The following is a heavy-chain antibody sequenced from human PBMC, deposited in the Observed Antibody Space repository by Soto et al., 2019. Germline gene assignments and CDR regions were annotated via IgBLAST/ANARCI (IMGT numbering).Heavy chain of an antibody. D-gene: IGHD2-21*01. CDR3: ASDLAPPGEFFYDAFDV. J-gene: IGHJ3*01. V-gene: IGHV3-7*05. CDR2: IKRDGTVT. Sequence: EVQLVESGGGLVQPGASLRLSCAASGFTFSAFWMTWLRQAPGKGLEWVANIKRDGTVTHYGDSVEGRCTLSRDNAQNSLFLQQNSLRPEDTAMYYCASDLAPPGEFFYDAFDVWGQWTFVTGSS. CDR1: GFTFSAFW.